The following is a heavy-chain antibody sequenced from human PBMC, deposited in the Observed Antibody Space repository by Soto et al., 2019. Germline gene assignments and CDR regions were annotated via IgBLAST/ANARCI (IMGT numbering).Heavy chain of an antibody. CDR2: ISGSGGST. V-gene: IGHV3-23*01. CDR3: AIPPGVGDALDI. D-gene: IGHD1-26*01. J-gene: IGHJ3*02. Sequence: GGSLRLSCAASGFTFSSYAMSWVRQAPGKGLEWVSAISGSGGSTYYADSVKGRFTISRDNSKNTLYLQMNSLRAEDTAVYYCAIPPGVGDALDIWGQGTMVTVSS. CDR1: GFTFSSYA.